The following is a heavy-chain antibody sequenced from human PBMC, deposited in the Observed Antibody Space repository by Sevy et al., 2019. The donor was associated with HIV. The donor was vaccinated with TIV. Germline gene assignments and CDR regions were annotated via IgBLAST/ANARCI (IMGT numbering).Heavy chain of an antibody. CDR3: AKGNSGSFDY. CDR2: IKQDESEK. J-gene: IGHJ4*02. D-gene: IGHD3-22*01. Sequence: GGSLRLSCAASGFRFSNYWMHWVRQAPVKGLEWVANIKQDESEKYYAASVKGRFTISRDNAKNSVYLEMNSLRPEDTAIYYCAKGNSGSFDYWGQGTLVTVSS. V-gene: IGHV3-7*01. CDR1: GFRFSNYW.